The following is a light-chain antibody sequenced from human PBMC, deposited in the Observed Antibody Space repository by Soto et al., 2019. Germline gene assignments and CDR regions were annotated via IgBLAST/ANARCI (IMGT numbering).Light chain of an antibody. CDR2: AAS. Sequence: EIVLTQSPGTLSLSPGERATLSCRASQSVNSNYLGWYQKKPAQAPRLLIYAASSRATGVPDRFSGSGSGKDCTLTISRREPEEFAVYYCQQYGTSPYTFGQGTKLEIK. J-gene: IGKJ2*01. CDR1: QSVNSNY. CDR3: QQYGTSPYT. V-gene: IGKV3-20*01.